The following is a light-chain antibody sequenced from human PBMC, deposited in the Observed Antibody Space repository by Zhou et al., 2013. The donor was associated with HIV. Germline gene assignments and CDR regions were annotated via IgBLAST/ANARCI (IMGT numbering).Light chain of an antibody. CDR2: YVS. Sequence: QSALTQPRSVSGSPGQSVTISCTGTSSDVGGYNYVSWYQQHPGKSPQTTSFPYVSQRPSGISDRFSGSKSGNTASLTISGLQAEDEADYFCASYTTISSFVFGTGTRVTVL. CDR1: SSDVGGYNY. CDR3: ASYTTISSFV. J-gene: IGLJ1*01. V-gene: IGLV2-11*01.